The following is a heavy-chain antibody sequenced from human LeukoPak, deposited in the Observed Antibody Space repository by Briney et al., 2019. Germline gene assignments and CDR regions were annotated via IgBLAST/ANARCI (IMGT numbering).Heavy chain of an antibody. CDR3: ARGQPRYFDWLLYGATYYYYYYMDV. CDR1: GYTFTGYY. Sequence: ASVKVSCKASGYTFTGYYMHWVRQAPGQGLEWMGWINPNSGGTNYAQKFQGRVTMTRDTSISTAYMELSRLRSNDTAVYYCARGQPRYFDWLLYGATYYYYYYMDVWGKGTTVTISS. CDR2: INPNSGGT. D-gene: IGHD3-9*01. J-gene: IGHJ6*03. V-gene: IGHV1-2*02.